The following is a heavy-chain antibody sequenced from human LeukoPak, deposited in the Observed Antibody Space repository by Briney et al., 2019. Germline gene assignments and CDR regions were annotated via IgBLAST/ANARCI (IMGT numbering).Heavy chain of an antibody. J-gene: IGHJ6*02. D-gene: IGHD3-22*01. Sequence: SVKVSCKASGGTFSSYAISWVRQAPGQGLEWMGGIIPIFGTANYAQKFQGRVTITTDESTSTAYMELSSLRSEDTAVYYCARVLYYDSRLGMDVWGQGTTVTVSS. CDR3: ARVLYYDSRLGMDV. CDR1: GGTFSSYA. V-gene: IGHV1-69*05. CDR2: IIPIFGTA.